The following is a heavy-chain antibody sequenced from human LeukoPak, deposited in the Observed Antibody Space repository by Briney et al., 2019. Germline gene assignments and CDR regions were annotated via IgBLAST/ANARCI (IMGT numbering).Heavy chain of an antibody. Sequence: GGSLRLSCAASGFTFSSYTMHWVRQAPGKGLEWVAVISYDGSNKYYADSVKGRFTISRDNSKNTLYLQMNSLRAEDTAVYYCARTEPRGDYFDYWGQGTLVTVSS. J-gene: IGHJ4*02. D-gene: IGHD1-14*01. CDR2: ISYDGSNK. V-gene: IGHV3-30-3*01. CDR3: ARTEPRGDYFDY. CDR1: GFTFSSYT.